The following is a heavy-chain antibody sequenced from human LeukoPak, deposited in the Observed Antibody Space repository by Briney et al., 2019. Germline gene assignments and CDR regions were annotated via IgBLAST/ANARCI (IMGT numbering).Heavy chain of an antibody. CDR2: IYHSGST. CDR1: GGAFSSSSHY. Sequence: PSETLSLTCTVSGGAFSSSSHYWGWIRQPPGKGLEWIGSIYHSGSTVYNPSLKSRVAISVDTSRNQFSLKLNSVTASDTAVYYCARNTTVTDWYFDLWGRGTLVTVSS. CDR3: ARNTTVTDWYFDL. D-gene: IGHD4-17*01. V-gene: IGHV4-39*01. J-gene: IGHJ2*01.